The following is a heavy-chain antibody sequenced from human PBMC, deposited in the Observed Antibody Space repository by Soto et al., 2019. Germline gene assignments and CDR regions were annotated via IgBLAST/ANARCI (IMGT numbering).Heavy chain of an antibody. J-gene: IGHJ4*02. CDR2: ISAYNGNT. CDR3: ARDPPPPDY. Sequence: ASVKVSCKASGYTFAGYAISWMRQAPGQGLEWMGWISAYNGNTNYAQKLQGRVTMTTDTSTSTAYMELRSLRSDDTAVYYCARDPPPPDYWGQGTLVTVSS. CDR1: GYTFAGYA. V-gene: IGHV1-18*01.